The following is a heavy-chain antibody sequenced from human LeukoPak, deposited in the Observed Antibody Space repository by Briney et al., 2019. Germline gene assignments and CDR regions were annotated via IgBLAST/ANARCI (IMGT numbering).Heavy chain of an antibody. J-gene: IGHJ4*02. CDR2: ISYVGSNK. V-gene: IGHV3-30-3*01. Sequence: GRSLRLSCAASGFTFSSYALHWVRQAPGKGLEWVAVISYVGSNKYYADSVKGRFSISRDNSKNTLYLQMNSLRAEDTAVYYCARAVAGTFWGQGTLVTVSS. CDR1: GFTFSSYA. CDR3: ARAVAGTF. D-gene: IGHD6-19*01.